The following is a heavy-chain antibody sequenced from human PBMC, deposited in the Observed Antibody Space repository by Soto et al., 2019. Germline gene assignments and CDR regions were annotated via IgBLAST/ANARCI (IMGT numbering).Heavy chain of an antibody. D-gene: IGHD1-26*01. CDR2: INAGNGNS. Sequence: QVQLVQSGAEGKKPGASVKVSCKASGCTFTSYAMHWVRQAPGQRLEWMGWINAGNGNSKYSQKFQDRVTITRDTAASTAYMELSSLRSEDTAVYFCAGEVSGSYDNWFDPWGQGTLVTVSS. CDR1: GCTFTSYA. CDR3: AGEVSGSYDNWFDP. J-gene: IGHJ5*02. V-gene: IGHV1-3*01.